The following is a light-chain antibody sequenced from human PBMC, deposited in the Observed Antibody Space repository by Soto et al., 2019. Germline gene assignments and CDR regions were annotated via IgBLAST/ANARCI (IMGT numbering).Light chain of an antibody. CDR3: GTWDSSLTAFV. CDR1: SSNIGNNY. J-gene: IGLJ2*01. Sequence: QSVLTQPPSVSAAPGQKVTISCSGSSSNIGNNYVSWYQQLPGTAPKLLIYDNDKRPSGIPDRFSGSKSGTSATLVITGLQTGAEAGLDEADYYCGTWDSSLTAFVFGGGTKLTVL. CDR2: DND. V-gene: IGLV1-51*01.